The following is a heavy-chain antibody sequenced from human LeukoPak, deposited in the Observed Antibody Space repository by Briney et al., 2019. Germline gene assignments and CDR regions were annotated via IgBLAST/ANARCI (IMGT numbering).Heavy chain of an antibody. V-gene: IGHV4-34*01. Sequence: SETLSLTCAVYGGSFSGYYWSWIRQPPGKGLEWIGEINHSGSTNYNPSLKSRVTISVDTSKNQFSLKLSSVTAADTAVYYCASAILWLRYYFDYWGQGTLVTVSS. CDR1: GGSFSGYY. D-gene: IGHD5-12*01. CDR3: ASAILWLRYYFDY. CDR2: INHSGST. J-gene: IGHJ4*02.